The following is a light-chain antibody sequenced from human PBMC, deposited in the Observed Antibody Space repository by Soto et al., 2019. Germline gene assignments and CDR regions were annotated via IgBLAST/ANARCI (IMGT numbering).Light chain of an antibody. Sequence: QSVLTQPASVSGSPGQSITIPCTGTSSDVGGYNYVSWYQQHPGKAPKLIIYDVSNRPSGVSNRFSGSKSGNTASLTISGLQAEDEADYYCNSYTRSSTLIFGGGTKLTVL. J-gene: IGLJ2*01. CDR3: NSYTRSSTLI. CDR1: SSDVGGYNY. CDR2: DVS. V-gene: IGLV2-14*03.